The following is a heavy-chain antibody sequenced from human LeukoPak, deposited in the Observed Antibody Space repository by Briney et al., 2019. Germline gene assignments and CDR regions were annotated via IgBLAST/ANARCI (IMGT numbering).Heavy chain of an antibody. CDR2: IYYTGST. J-gene: IGHJ5*02. CDR1: GGSISSSSYY. V-gene: IGHV4-61*01. CDR3: ARGTSGSYYGVWFDP. D-gene: IGHD1-26*01. Sequence: SETLSLTCTVSGGSISSSSYYWSWIRQPPGKGLEWIAYIYYTGSTNYNPSLKGRVTISLDTSKNQFSLKLSSVTAADTAVYYCARGTSGSYYGVWFDPWGQGTLVTVSS.